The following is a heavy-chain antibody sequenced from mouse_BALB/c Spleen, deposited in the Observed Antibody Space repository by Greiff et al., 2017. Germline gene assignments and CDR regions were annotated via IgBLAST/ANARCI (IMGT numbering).Heavy chain of an antibody. CDR1: GFTFSSYW. CDR3: RVGFPLAY. CDR2: IRLKSDNYAT. J-gene: IGHJ3*01. V-gene: IGHV6-6*02. D-gene: IGHD1-3*01. Sequence: EVQLVESGGGLVQPGGSMKLSCVASGFTFSSYWMSWVRQSPEKGLEWVAEIRLKSDNYATHYAESVKGKFTISRDDSKSRLYLQMNSLRAEDTGIYYCRVGFPLAYWGQGTLVTVSA.